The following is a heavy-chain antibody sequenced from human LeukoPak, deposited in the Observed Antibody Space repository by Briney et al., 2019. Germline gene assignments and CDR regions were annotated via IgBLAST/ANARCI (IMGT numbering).Heavy chain of an antibody. CDR2: ISDIGSI. D-gene: IGHD2/OR15-2a*01. J-gene: IGHJ4*02. Sequence: SETLSLTCTVSGGSISSYYWSWIRQPPGKGLEWIAYISDIGSINYNPSLKSRVTISLDTSKNQFSLKLSSVTAADTAVYYCAGHHPRNTVDFWGQGTLVTVPS. V-gene: IGHV4-59*08. CDR3: AGHHPRNTVDF. CDR1: GGSISSYY.